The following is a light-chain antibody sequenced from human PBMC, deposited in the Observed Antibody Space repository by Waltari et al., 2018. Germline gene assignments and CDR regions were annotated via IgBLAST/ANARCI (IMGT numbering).Light chain of an antibody. CDR3: QQYDISPLT. Sequence: ETVLTNNPGPRPSSPAERATLSCRASQTVRTTYLAWYQQKPGQAPTLLIYGASSRATGSPDRFSGSGSGTDFSLTISSLEPEDFAVYYCQQYDISPLTFGGGTKVEIK. CDR1: QTVRTTY. CDR2: GAS. V-gene: IGKV3-20*01. J-gene: IGKJ4*01.